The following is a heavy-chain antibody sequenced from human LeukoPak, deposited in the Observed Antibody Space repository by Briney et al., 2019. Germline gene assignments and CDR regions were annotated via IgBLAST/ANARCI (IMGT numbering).Heavy chain of an antibody. CDR2: IYYSGST. J-gene: IGHJ4*02. Sequence: PSETLSLTCTVSGGSISSSSYYWGWIRQPPGKGLEWLGSIYYSGSTYYNPSLKSRVTISVDTSKNQFSLKLSSVTAADTAVYYCARILSSTAIPLDYWGQGTLVTVSS. D-gene: IGHD2-21*02. V-gene: IGHV4-39*01. CDR1: GGSISSSSYY. CDR3: ARILSSTAIPLDY.